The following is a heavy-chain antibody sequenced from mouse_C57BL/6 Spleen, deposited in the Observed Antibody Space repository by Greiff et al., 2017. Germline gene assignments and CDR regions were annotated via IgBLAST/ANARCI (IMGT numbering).Heavy chain of an antibody. CDR2: IDPRSGNT. CDR1: GYTFTSYG. CDR3: ARYRNPYAMDY. J-gene: IGHJ4*01. Sequence: VQLQQSGAELARPGASVKLSCKASGYTFTSYGISWVKQRTGQGLEWIGAIDPRSGNTYYNEKFKGKATLTADKSSSTAYMELRSLTSEDSAVYFCARYRNPYAMDYWGQGTSVTVSS. V-gene: IGHV1-81*01. D-gene: IGHD2-1*01.